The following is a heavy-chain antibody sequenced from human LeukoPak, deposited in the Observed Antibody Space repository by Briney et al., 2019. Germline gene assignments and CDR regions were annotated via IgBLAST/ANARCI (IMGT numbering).Heavy chain of an antibody. D-gene: IGHD2-2*01. V-gene: IGHV3-30*02. CDR3: AKDSGVGYCSSTSCFSFDY. J-gene: IGHJ4*02. CDR1: GFTFSSYG. Sequence: GGSLRLSCAASGFTFSSYGMHWVRQAPGKGLEWVAFIRYEGSNKYYADSVKGRFTISRDNSKNTMYLQMNSLRAEDTAVYYCAKDSGVGYCSSTSCFSFDYWGQGTLVTVSS. CDR2: IRYEGSNK.